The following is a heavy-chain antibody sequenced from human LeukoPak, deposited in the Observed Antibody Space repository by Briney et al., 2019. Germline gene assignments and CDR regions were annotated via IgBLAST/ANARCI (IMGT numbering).Heavy chain of an antibody. CDR2: IYYSGST. D-gene: IGHD3-10*01. J-gene: IGHJ4*02. CDR3: VRQTQLLWFGELMNYFDY. CDR1: GGSISSSSYY. V-gene: IGHV4-39*01. Sequence: SETLSLTCTVSGGSISSSSYYWGWIRQPPGKGLEWIGSIYYSGSTYYNPSLKSRVTISVDTSKNQFSLKLSSVTAADTAVYYCVRQTQLLWFGELMNYFDYWGQGTLVTVSS.